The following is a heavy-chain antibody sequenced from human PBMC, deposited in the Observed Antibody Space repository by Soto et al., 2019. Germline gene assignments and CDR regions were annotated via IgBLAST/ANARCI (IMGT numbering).Heavy chain of an antibody. CDR3: ARDTGDYYYGMDV. CDR1: GGSFTSNNW. CDR2: IYYSGST. Sequence: PSETLSLTCAVSGGSFTSNNWWTWVRQPPGKGLEWIGYIYYSGSTNYNPSLKSRVTISVDTSKNQFSLKLSSVTAADTAVYYCARDTGDYYYGMDVWGQGTTVTVS. J-gene: IGHJ6*02. V-gene: IGHV4-61*01. D-gene: IGHD2-8*02.